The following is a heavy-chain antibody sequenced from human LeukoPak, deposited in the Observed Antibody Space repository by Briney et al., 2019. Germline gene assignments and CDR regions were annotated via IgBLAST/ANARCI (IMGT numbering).Heavy chain of an antibody. Sequence: GGSLRLSCAASGLTFNSYGMHWVRQAPGKGLEWVAVISYDGSNKYYADSVKGRFTISRDNSKNTLYLQMNSLRAEDTAVYYCAKPPGISTGYYPFDYWGQGTLVTVSS. CDR3: AKPPGISTGYYPFDY. D-gene: IGHD3-9*01. J-gene: IGHJ4*02. V-gene: IGHV3-30*18. CDR1: GLTFNSYG. CDR2: ISYDGSNK.